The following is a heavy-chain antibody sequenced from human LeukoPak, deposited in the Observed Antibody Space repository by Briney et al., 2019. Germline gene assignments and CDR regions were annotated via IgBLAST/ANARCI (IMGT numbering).Heavy chain of an antibody. D-gene: IGHD2-21*01. J-gene: IGHJ6*03. Sequence: GASVKVSCKASGYTFTGYYMHWVRQAPGQGLEWMGWINPNSGGTNYAQKFQGRVTMTRDTSISTAYMELSRLRSDDTAVYYCARDPKAYCGGDCSPGYYYYMDVWGKGTTVTVSS. CDR1: GYTFTGYY. CDR2: INPNSGGT. CDR3: ARDPKAYCGGDCSPGYYYYMDV. V-gene: IGHV1-2*02.